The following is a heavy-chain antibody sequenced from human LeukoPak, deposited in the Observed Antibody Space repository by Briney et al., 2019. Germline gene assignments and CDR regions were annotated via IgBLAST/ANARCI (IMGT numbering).Heavy chain of an antibody. CDR2: IRGSGSST. D-gene: IGHD2-21*01. V-gene: IGHV3-23*01. CDR3: VKCDDILLSPRS. CDR1: GFGFDNYV. Sequence: PGGSLRLSCAASGFGFDNYVLSWVRQAPGKGLEWVAAIRGSGSSTYYADSVKGLFTISRDNSKNTLYLEMSGLRVEDTALYYCVKCDDILLSPRSWGQGTLVTVSS. J-gene: IGHJ5*02.